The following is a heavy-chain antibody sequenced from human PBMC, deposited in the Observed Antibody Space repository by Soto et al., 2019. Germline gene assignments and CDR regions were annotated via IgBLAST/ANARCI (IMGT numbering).Heavy chain of an antibody. D-gene: IGHD2-8*01. V-gene: IGHV3-30*18. Sequence: GGSLRLSCAASGFTFSHHGMHWVRQAPGKGLEWLTVVSSGGRITYDADSVKGRFTISRDNSKNTRYLQMNSLRAEDTAVYYCAKESEYYPDSKWSFDSWGQGTLVTVSS. CDR3: AKESEYYPDSKWSFDS. CDR1: GFTFSHHG. J-gene: IGHJ4*02. CDR2: VSSGGRIT.